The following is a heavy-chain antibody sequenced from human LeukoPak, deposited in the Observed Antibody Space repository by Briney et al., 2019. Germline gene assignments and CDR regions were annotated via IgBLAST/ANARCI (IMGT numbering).Heavy chain of an antibody. CDR1: GFTFSSYA. V-gene: IGHV3-30-3*01. D-gene: IGHD2-2*01. CDR3: AREDCSSTSCYGGLGWFDP. CDR2: ISYDGSNK. Sequence: PGRSLRLSCAASGFTFSSYAMHWVRQAPGKGLEWVAVISYDGSNKYYADSVKGRFTISRDNSKNTLYLQMNSLRAEDTAVYYCAREDCSSTSCYGGLGWFDPWGQGTLVTVSS. J-gene: IGHJ5*02.